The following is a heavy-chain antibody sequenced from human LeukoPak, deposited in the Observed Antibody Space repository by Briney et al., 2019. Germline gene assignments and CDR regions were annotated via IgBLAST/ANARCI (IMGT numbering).Heavy chain of an antibody. CDR1: GGSFSAYY. CDR3: ARGVCSGDNCFDY. V-gene: IGHV4-34*01. Sequence: SKTLSLTCAVYGGSFSAYYWSWIRQPPGKGLEWIGEINHSGSTNYNPSLKSRVTISVDTSKNQFSLKLSSVTAADTAVYYCARGVCSGDNCFDYWGQGTLVTVSS. D-gene: IGHD3-10*02. CDR2: INHSGST. J-gene: IGHJ4*02.